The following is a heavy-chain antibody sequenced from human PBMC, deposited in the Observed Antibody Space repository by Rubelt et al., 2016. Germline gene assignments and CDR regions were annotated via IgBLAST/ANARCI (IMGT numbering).Heavy chain of an antibody. CDR1: GGSISSTSYY. Sequence: QLQLQESGPGLVKPSETLSLTCTVSGGSISSTSYYWGWIRQPPGKGLEWIGYIYYSGSTSYNPSLKSRVTISVDTSKSQFALNLSSVTAADTAVYYCASGGDYYDSSGLDWGQGTLVTVSS. CDR2: IYYSGST. V-gene: IGHV4-61*05. J-gene: IGHJ4*02. D-gene: IGHD3-22*01. CDR3: ASGGDYYDSSGLD.